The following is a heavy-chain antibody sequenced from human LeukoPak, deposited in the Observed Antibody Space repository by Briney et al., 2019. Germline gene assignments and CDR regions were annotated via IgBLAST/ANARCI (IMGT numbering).Heavy chain of an antibody. CDR3: ARVPQTYYCYYMDV. V-gene: IGHV3-7*01. CDR1: GFTFSSYW. Sequence: GGSLRLSCAASGFTFSSYWMSWVRQAPGKGLEWVANIKQDGSEKYYVDSVKGRFTISRDNAKNSLYLQMNSLRAEDTAVYYCARVPQTYYCYYMDVWGKGTAVTVS. J-gene: IGHJ6*03. CDR2: IKQDGSEK.